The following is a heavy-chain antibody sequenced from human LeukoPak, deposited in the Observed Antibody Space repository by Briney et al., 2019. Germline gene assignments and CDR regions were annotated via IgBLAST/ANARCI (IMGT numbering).Heavy chain of an antibody. Sequence: AVKVSCKASGGTFSSYAISWVRQAPGQGLEWMGGIIPIFGTANYAQKFQGRVTITADESTSTAYMELSSLRSEDTAVYYCARGGDGYNYRIDYWGQATLVTVSS. D-gene: IGHD5-24*01. CDR3: ARGGDGYNYRIDY. CDR1: GGTFSSYA. CDR2: IIPIFGTA. J-gene: IGHJ4*02. V-gene: IGHV1-69*13.